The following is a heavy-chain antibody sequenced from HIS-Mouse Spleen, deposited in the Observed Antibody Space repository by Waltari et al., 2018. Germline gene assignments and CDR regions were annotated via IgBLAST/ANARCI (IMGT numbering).Heavy chain of an antibody. Sequence: EVQLLESGGGLVQPGGSLRLSCAASGFTFSSYAMIWVRQAPGKGVEWVSAISGSCGSTYYADYVKGRFTISRDNSKNTLYLQMNSLRAEDTAVYYCAKSRGGDCYDYWGQGTLVTVSS. CDR2: ISGSCGST. CDR3: AKSRGGDCYDY. J-gene: IGHJ4*02. D-gene: IGHD2-21*01. V-gene: IGHV3-23*01. CDR1: GFTFSSYA.